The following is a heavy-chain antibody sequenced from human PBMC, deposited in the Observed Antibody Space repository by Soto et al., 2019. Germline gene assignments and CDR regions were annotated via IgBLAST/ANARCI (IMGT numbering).Heavy chain of an antibody. V-gene: IGHV4-34*01. CDR1: GGSFSGYY. CDR2: INHSGST. J-gene: IGHJ3*02. Sequence: SGTLSLTCAVYGGSFSGYYWRWVRQPPGKGLEGIGEINHSGSTNYNPSLKSRLPISVDTSKNHFSLKLISVTAADTAVYYCARWNYDFWSGSDKRSNAFDIWGQGTMVTVSS. D-gene: IGHD3-3*01. CDR3: ARWNYDFWSGSDKRSNAFDI.